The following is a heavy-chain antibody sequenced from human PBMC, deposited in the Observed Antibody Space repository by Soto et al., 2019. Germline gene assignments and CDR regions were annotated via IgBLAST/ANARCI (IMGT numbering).Heavy chain of an antibody. Sequence: QITLKESGPTLVKPTQTLTLTCTFSGFSLSTSGVGVGWIRQPPGKALEVLALIYWDDDKRYSPSLKSRLTITKDPSKKQVDLTMTKMDPVDTATYYCALMDYYDSSGYYDFDYWGQGTLVTVSS. J-gene: IGHJ4*02. CDR3: ALMDYYDSSGYYDFDY. CDR1: GFSLSTSGVG. D-gene: IGHD3-22*01. V-gene: IGHV2-5*02. CDR2: IYWDDDK.